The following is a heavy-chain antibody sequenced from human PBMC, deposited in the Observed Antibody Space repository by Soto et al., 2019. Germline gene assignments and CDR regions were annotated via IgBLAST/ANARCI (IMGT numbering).Heavy chain of an antibody. Sequence: PSETLSLTCTVSGGAISSYYWNWIRQPPGKGLEWIGYIHYTGSSSYNPSLKSRITVSVDTSKNHFSLKLSSVTAADTAVYYCAREPNYYYGFDVWGQGTTVTISS. CDR3: AREPNYYYGFDV. D-gene: IGHD1-1*01. J-gene: IGHJ6*02. V-gene: IGHV4-59*08. CDR2: IHYTGSS. CDR1: GGAISSYY.